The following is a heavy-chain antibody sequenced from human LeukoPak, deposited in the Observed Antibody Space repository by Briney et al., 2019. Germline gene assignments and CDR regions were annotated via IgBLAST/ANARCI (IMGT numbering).Heavy chain of an antibody. CDR2: ISYDGSNK. CDR3: AKDFVVVPGNVNYFDY. CDR1: GFTFSSYG. Sequence: GGSLRLSCVASGFTFSSYGMHWVRQAPGKGLEWVAVISYDGSNKYYADSVKGRFTISRDNSKNTLYVQMKSLRAEDTAVYYCAKDFVVVPGNVNYFDYWGQGTLVTVSS. V-gene: IGHV3-30*18. D-gene: IGHD2-21*02. J-gene: IGHJ4*02.